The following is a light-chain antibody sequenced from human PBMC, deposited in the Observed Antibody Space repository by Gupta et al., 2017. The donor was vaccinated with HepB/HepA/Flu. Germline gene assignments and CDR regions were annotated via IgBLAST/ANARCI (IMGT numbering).Light chain of an antibody. Sequence: DIQMTQSPSSLSASVGDIVTITCRASQSITTYLNWYQQKPGKAPELLIYAASSLQSGVPSRFSGSGSGTDFTLTISSLQREDFAAYYCQQSYSTPLTFGGGTKVEIK. CDR2: AAS. CDR1: QSITTY. J-gene: IGKJ4*01. CDR3: QQSYSTPLT. V-gene: IGKV1-39*01.